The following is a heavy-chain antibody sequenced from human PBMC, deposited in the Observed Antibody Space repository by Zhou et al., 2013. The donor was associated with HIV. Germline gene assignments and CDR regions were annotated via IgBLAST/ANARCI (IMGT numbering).Heavy chain of an antibody. D-gene: IGHD1-26*01. V-gene: IGHV1-69*04. CDR2: IIPILGIA. CDR3: ARDKEGDSISQYYFDY. Sequence: QVQLVQSGAEVKKPGSSVKVSCKASGGTFSSYAISWVRQAPGQGLEWMGRIIPILGIANYAQKFQGRVTITADKSTSTAYMELSSLRSEDTAVYYCARDKEGDSISQYYFDYWGQGTLVTVSS. CDR1: GGTFSSYA. J-gene: IGHJ4*02.